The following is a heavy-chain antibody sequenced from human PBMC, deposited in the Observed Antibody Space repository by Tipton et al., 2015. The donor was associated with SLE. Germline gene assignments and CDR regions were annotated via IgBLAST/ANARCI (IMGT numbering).Heavy chain of an antibody. CDR2: ISSSGSTI. J-gene: IGHJ6*02. CDR3: ARAMGTHYYYYGMDV. CDR1: GFTFSDYY. V-gene: IGHV3-11*04. Sequence: SLRLSCAASGFTFSDYYMSWIRQAPGKGLGWVSYISSSGSTIYYADSVKGRFTISRDNAKNSLYLQMNSLRAEDTAVYYCARAMGTHYYYYGMDVWGQGTTVTVSS. D-gene: IGHD7-27*01.